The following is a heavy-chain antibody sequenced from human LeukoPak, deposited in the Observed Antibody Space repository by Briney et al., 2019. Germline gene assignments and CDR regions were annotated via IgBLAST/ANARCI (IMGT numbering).Heavy chain of an antibody. CDR3: ARDGQQLAPYAMDV. J-gene: IGHJ6*02. V-gene: IGHV3-33*01. CDR2: IWYDGSNK. CDR1: GFRFESHA. Sequence: PGRSLTLSCAASGFRFESHAVHWVRQAPGKGLEWLAQIWYDGSNKYYVDSVKGRFTTSRDNSKNTVYLQMNSLRAEDTAVYFCARDGQQLAPYAMDVWGQGTTVTVSS. D-gene: IGHD6-13*01.